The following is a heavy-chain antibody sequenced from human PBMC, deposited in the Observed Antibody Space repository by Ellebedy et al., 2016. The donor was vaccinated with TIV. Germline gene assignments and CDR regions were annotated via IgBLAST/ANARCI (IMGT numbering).Heavy chain of an antibody. D-gene: IGHD3-3*01. CDR1: GYTFTSYG. CDR2: ISAYNGNT. CDR3: ARVGKMGYDFWSGYDP. Sequence: ASVKVSCKASGYTFTSYGISWVRQAPGQGLEWMGWISAYNGNTNYAQKLQGRVTMTTDTSTITAYMELSRLRSDDTAVYYCARVGKMGYDFWSGYDPWGQGTLVTVSS. J-gene: IGHJ5*02. V-gene: IGHV1-18*04.